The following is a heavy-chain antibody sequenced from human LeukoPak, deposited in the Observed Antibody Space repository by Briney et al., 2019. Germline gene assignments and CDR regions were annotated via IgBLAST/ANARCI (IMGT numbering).Heavy chain of an antibody. CDR1: GGSISNGGYY. J-gene: IGHJ6*03. CDR3: ARFSGSSSEYYYYMDV. V-gene: IGHV4-31*03. Sequence: PSETLSLTCTVSGGSISNGGYYWSWIRQHPGKGLEWIGYIYNSGSTYYNPSLKSRVTISVDTSKNQFSLKLSSVTAADTAVYYCARFSGSSSEYYYYMDVWGKGTTVTVSS. D-gene: IGHD6-6*01. CDR2: IYNSGST.